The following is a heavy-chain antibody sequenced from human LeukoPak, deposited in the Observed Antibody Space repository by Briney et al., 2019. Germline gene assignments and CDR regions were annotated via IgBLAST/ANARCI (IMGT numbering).Heavy chain of an antibody. Sequence: PGGSLRLSCAASGFTFSGSAMHWVRQTSGKGLEWVGYIRSKTHNYATLYAASVKGRFTISRDDSKNTAYLQMNSLKTGDTAVYYCTRHRYGGSGGDFDYWGQGTLVTVSS. J-gene: IGHJ4*02. CDR1: GFTFSGSA. D-gene: IGHD1-26*01. CDR3: TRHRYGGSGGDFDY. V-gene: IGHV3-73*01. CDR2: IRSKTHNYAT.